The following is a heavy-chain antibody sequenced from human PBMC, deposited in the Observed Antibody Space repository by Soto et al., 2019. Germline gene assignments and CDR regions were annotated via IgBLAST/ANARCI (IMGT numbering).Heavy chain of an antibody. D-gene: IGHD2-2*01. CDR3: ARTEIWGCSSTSCYVDAFDI. CDR1: GYTFTGYY. J-gene: IGHJ3*02. CDR2: INPYSGGT. Sequence: ASVKVSCKASGYTFTGYYMHWVRQAPGQGLEWMGWINPYSGGTNYAQKFQGWVTMTRDTSISTAYMELRSLRSDDTAVYYCARTEIWGCSSTSCYVDAFDIWGQGTMVTVSS. V-gene: IGHV1-2*04.